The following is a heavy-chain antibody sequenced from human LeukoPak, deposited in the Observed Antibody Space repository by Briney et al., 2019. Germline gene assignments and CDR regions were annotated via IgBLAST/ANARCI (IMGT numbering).Heavy chain of an antibody. CDR1: GFTFSSYA. CDR2: ISYDGSNK. V-gene: IGHV3-30-3*01. J-gene: IGHJ5*02. CDR3: ARDLRDSSSWYNWFDP. D-gene: IGHD6-13*01. Sequence: GGSLRLSCAASGFTFSSYAMHWVRQAPGKGLEWVAVISYDGSNKYYADSVKGRFTISRDNSKNTLYLQMNSLRAEDTAVYYCARDLRDSSSWYNWFDPWGQGTLVTVSS.